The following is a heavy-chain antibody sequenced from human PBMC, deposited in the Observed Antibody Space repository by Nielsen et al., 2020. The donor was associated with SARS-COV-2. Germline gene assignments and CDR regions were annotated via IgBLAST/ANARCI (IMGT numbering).Heavy chain of an antibody. CDR1: GFTFTNYG. CDR3: ARGPEQQLVPEFFQH. D-gene: IGHD6-13*01. J-gene: IGHJ1*01. CDR2: VSRDGSDT. Sequence: GESLKISCAASGFTFTNYGMHWVRQVAGKGLEWVAIVSRDGSDTFYVDSVKGRFTISRDNSKNTVYLQMNSLRAEDTAVYYCARGPEQQLVPEFFQHWGQGTLVSVSS. V-gene: IGHV3-30*03.